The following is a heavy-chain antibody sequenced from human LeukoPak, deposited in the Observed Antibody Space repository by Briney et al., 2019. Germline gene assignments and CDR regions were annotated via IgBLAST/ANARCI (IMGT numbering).Heavy chain of an antibody. CDR1: GYTFTNYD. D-gene: IGHD6-13*01. Sequence: ASVKVSCKASGYTFTNYDINWVRQATGQGLEWMGWMNPNSGNTGYAQKFQGRVTMTRNTSISTAYMELSSLRSEDTAVCYCARDLGAAAGTGVYYYYGMDVWGQGTTVTVSS. CDR2: MNPNSGNT. V-gene: IGHV1-8*01. J-gene: IGHJ6*02. CDR3: ARDLGAAAGTGVYYYYGMDV.